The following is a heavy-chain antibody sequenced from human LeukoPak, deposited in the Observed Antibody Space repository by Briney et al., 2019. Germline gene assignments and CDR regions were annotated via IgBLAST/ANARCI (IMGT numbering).Heavy chain of an antibody. J-gene: IGHJ3*02. CDR3: AKGMSSSWFHPFDI. CDR1: GFTFNIYA. Sequence: GGSLRLSCAASGFTFNIYAISWVRQAPGKGLVWVSAIRGSGGSTDYADSVKGRFTISRDNSKNTLYLQMNSPSAEDTAVYYCAKGMSSSWFHPFDIWGQGTMVTVSS. V-gene: IGHV3-23*01. D-gene: IGHD6-13*01. CDR2: IRGSGGST.